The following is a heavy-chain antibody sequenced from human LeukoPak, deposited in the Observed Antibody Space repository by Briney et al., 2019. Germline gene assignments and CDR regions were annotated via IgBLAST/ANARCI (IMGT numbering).Heavy chain of an antibody. CDR3: ARGTFKASFDY. CDR2: INPNSGGT. D-gene: IGHD2-2*01. Sequence: PGASVKVSCKASGYTFTSYDINWVRQAPGQGLEWMGWINPNSGGTNYAQKFQGRVTMTRDTSISTAYMELSRLRSDDTAVYYCARGTFKASFDYWGQGTLVTVSS. J-gene: IGHJ4*02. CDR1: GYTFTSYD. V-gene: IGHV1-2*02.